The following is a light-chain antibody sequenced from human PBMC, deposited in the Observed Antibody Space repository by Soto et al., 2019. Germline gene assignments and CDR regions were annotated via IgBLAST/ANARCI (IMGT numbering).Light chain of an antibody. V-gene: IGKV3-20*01. CDR1: QSVSSSF. J-gene: IGKJ1*01. Sequence: EIVLTQSPATLSLSPGERATLSCRAGQSVSSSFLSWYQQKPGQAPRLLFYGASNRATGVPDRFSGSGSGTDFTLTISRLAPEDFAVYYCQYSDSPSGWTFGRGTKVDIK. CDR3: QYSDSPSGWT. CDR2: GAS.